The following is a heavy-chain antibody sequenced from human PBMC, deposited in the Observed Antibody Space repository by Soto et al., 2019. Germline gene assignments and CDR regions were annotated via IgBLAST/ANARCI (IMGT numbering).Heavy chain of an antibody. CDR3: ARDRSSITFGGVIVRRPTYYYMDV. CDR2: IYYSGST. Sequence: SETLSLTCTVSGGSISSGGYYWSWIRQHPGKGLEWIGYIYYSGSTYYNPSLKSRVTISVDTSKNQFSLKLSSVTAADTAVYYCARDRSSITFGGVIVRRPTYYYMDVWGKGTTVTVSS. V-gene: IGHV4-31*03. D-gene: IGHD3-16*02. CDR1: GGSISSGGYY. J-gene: IGHJ6*03.